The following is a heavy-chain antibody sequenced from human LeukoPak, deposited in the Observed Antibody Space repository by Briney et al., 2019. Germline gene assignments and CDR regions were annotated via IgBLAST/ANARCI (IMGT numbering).Heavy chain of an antibody. J-gene: IGHJ4*02. CDR1: GGSISSYY. CDR3: ARAKRYDFWSGSTYYFDY. D-gene: IGHD3-3*01. Sequence: RPSETLSLTCTVSGGSISSYYWSWIRQPPGKGLEWIGYIYYSGSTNYNPSLKSRVTISVDTSKNQFSLKLSSVTAADTAVYYCARAKRYDFWSGSTYYFDYWGQGTLVTVSS. CDR2: IYYSGST. V-gene: IGHV4-59*01.